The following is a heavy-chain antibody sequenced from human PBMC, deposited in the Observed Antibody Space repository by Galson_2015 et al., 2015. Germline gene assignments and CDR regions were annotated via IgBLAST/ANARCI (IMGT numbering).Heavy chain of an antibody. V-gene: IGHV3-33*01. CDR1: GFTFSSYS. CDR2: IWYDGSNK. J-gene: IGHJ6*02. Sequence: SLRLSCAASGFTFSSYSMHWVRQAPGKGLEWVAVIWYDGSNKYYADSVKGRFTISRDNSKNTLYLQMNSLRAEDTAVYYCAREITPVTTDYYYYGMDVWGQGTTVTVSS. D-gene: IGHD4-17*01. CDR3: AREITPVTTDYYYYGMDV.